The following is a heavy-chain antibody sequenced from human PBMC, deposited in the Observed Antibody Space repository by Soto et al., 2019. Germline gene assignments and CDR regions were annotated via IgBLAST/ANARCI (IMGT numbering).Heavy chain of an antibody. V-gene: IGHV4-34*01. CDR1: GGSFSGYY. CDR2: INHSGST. D-gene: IGHD6-19*01. J-gene: IGHJ3*02. Sequence: SETLSLTCAVYGGSFSGYYWSWIRQPPGKGLEWIGEINHSGSTNYNPSLKSRVTISVDTSKNQFSLKLSSVTAADTAVYYCAREDSSGWYLAAFDIWGQGTMVTVSS. CDR3: AREDSSGWYLAAFDI.